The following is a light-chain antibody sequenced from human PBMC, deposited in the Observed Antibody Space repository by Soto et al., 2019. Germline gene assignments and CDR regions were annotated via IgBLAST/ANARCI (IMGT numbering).Light chain of an antibody. CDR3: SSYSISDTPYV. V-gene: IGLV2-8*01. CDR2: EVV. CDR1: KNDIGVYDF. Sequence: QSVLTQPPSASGSPGQSVTISCTGTKNDIGVYDFVSWYQHHPGKAPRLIIYEVVQRPSGVPDRFSGSKSGNTASLTVSGLQAADEADYYCSSYSISDTPYVFGGGTKVTVL. J-gene: IGLJ1*01.